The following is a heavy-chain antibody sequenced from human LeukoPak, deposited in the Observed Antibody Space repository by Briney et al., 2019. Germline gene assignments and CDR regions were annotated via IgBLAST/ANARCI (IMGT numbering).Heavy chain of an antibody. CDR3: ASTRGDYYYGMDV. V-gene: IGHV4-59*12. D-gene: IGHD3-10*01. Sequence: PSETLSLTCTVSGGSISSYYWSWIRQPPGKGLEWIGYIYYSGSTNYNPSLKSRVTISVDRSKNQFSLKLTSVTAADTAVYCCASTRGDYYYGMDVWGQGTTVTVSS. CDR2: IYYSGST. CDR1: GGSISSYY. J-gene: IGHJ6*02.